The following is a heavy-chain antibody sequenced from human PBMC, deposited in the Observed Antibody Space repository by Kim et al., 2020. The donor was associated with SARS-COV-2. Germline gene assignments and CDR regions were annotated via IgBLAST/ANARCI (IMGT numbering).Heavy chain of an antibody. V-gene: IGHV1-8*01. Sequence: NTGYAQKFQGRVTMTRNTSISTAYMELSSLRSEDTAVYYCATSPSYGMDVWGQGTTVTVSS. J-gene: IGHJ6*02. CDR2: NT. CDR3: ATSPSYGMDV.